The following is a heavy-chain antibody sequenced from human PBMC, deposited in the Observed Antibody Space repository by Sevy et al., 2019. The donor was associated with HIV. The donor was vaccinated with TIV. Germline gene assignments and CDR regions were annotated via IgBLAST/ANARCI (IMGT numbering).Heavy chain of an antibody. Sequence: ASVKVACKASGYTFTGYYLHWVRQAPGQGLEWMAWINPNSGGTNYVQKFQGRVTMTRATSVSTAYIELNRLRSDDTAVYYCAISGDIAAADTGVVWGALDIWGQGTMVTVSS. CDR3: AISGDIAAADTGVVWGALDI. J-gene: IGHJ3*02. D-gene: IGHD6-13*01. CDR2: INPNSGGT. V-gene: IGHV1-2*02. CDR1: GYTFTGYY.